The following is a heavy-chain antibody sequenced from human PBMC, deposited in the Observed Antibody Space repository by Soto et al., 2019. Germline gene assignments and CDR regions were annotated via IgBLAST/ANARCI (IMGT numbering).Heavy chain of an antibody. CDR2: IYYSGST. Sequence: QVQLQKSGPGLVKPSETLSLTCTVSGDSISNYYWSWIRQPPGKGLEWIAYIYYSGSTNYNPSLKSRVTISVDTSKTQFSLKLNSVTAADTAVYYCARSMDTGYYYYGMDVWGQGTTVTVSS. CDR3: ARSMDTGYYYYGMDV. V-gene: IGHV4-59*01. CDR1: GDSISNYY. J-gene: IGHJ6*02.